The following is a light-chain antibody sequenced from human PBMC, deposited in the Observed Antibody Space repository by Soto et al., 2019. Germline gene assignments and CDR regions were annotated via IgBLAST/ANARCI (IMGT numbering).Light chain of an antibody. Sequence: QSALTQPRSVSGSPGQSVTISCTGTNSDVGRYNFVSWYQQLPGKAPKLMIYEVNKRPSGVPDRFSGSKSGNTASLTVSGLQAVDEADYFCSSYGGNTNVIFGGGTKLTVL. J-gene: IGLJ2*01. CDR1: NSDVGRYNF. CDR3: SSYGGNTNVI. V-gene: IGLV2-8*01. CDR2: EVN.